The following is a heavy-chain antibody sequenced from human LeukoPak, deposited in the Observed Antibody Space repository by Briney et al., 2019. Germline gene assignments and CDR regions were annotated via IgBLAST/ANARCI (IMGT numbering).Heavy chain of an antibody. CDR1: AFAFTSNA. D-gene: IGHD1-26*01. Sequence: GGSLRLSCAASAFAFTSNAMSWVRQAPGKGLEWISSISGSGGRTYYPDSLRGRFTISRDNSKDTVYLQMNGLTADDTAVYYCARGAALVGTASFIFDYWGPGTLVAVSS. CDR2: ISGSGGRT. CDR3: ARGAALVGTASFIFDY. V-gene: IGHV3-23*01. J-gene: IGHJ4*02.